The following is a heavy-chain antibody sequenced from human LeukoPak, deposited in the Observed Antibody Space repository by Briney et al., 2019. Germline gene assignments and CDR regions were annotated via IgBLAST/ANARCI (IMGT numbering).Heavy chain of an antibody. Sequence: SETLSLTCGVSGFSIRSGHYWGWIRQPPGKGLEGIANIHQSGSTYHNPSLRSRVTISVDTYKNQFSLKLSSVTAADTAVYYCARVVIVVATEGNDAFDIWGQGRMVIVSS. CDR3: ARVVIVVATEGNDAFDI. D-gene: IGHD2-21*02. CDR2: IHQSGST. CDR1: GFSIRSGHY. J-gene: IGHJ3*02. V-gene: IGHV4-38-2*01.